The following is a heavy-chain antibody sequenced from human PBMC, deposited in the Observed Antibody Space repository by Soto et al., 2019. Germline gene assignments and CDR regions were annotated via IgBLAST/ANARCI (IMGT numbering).Heavy chain of an antibody. CDR1: GGTVASSHW. D-gene: IGHD2-21*02. Sequence: TLSLTCGVSGGTVASSHWWSWVRQSPGRGLEWIGNVYHTGDTNFNPSLQSRVTFSVDKSNNQFSLRLTSVTAADTAVYFCAREIVTAGGNNYFDPWGPGTLVTVSS. V-gene: IGHV4-4*01. CDR3: AREIVTAGGNNYFDP. CDR2: VYHTGDT. J-gene: IGHJ5*02.